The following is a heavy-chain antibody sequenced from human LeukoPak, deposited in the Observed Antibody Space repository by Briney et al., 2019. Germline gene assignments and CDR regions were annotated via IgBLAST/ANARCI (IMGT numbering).Heavy chain of an antibody. CDR1: GFTFSAYA. CDR2: ISANGATT. D-gene: IGHD2/OR15-2a*01. Sequence: GGSLRLSCAASGFTFSAYAVRWVRQAPGKGLEWVSAISANGATTYYADSVKGRFTISRDNSQNTLYLQMNSLRAEDTAVYYCSKNFSIRVPFYPMDVWGQGTTVSVSS. V-gene: IGHV3-23*01. J-gene: IGHJ6*02. CDR3: SKNFSIRVPFYPMDV.